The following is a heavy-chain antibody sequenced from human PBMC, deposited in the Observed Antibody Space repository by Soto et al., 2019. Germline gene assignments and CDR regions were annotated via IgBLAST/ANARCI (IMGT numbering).Heavy chain of an antibody. Sequence: GGSLRLSCAASGFTFSSYSMNWVRQAPGKGLEWVSYISSSSSTIYYADSVKGRFTISRDNAKNSLYLQMNSLRDEDTAVYYCARGYNWSDGGLHYYYGMDVWGQGTTVTVSS. CDR3: ARGYNWSDGGLHYYYGMDV. CDR2: ISSSSSTI. D-gene: IGHD1-1*01. J-gene: IGHJ6*02. V-gene: IGHV3-48*02. CDR1: GFTFSSYS.